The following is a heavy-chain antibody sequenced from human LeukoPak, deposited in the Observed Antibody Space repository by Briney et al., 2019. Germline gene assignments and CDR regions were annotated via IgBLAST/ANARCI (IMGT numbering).Heavy chain of an antibody. J-gene: IGHJ4*02. CDR2: ISYGGTTK. V-gene: IGHV3-30*04. CDR3: AKAKSPDILSGYYRSYFDH. CDR1: GFTFSSSA. Sequence: GRSLRLSCAASGFTFSSSAMHWVRQAPGKGLEWVAVISYGGTTKIYAESVKGRFTISRDNSKDTLYLQMNSLTTEDTAVYYCAKAKSPDILSGYYRSYFDHWGQGTLVTVSS. D-gene: IGHD3-9*01.